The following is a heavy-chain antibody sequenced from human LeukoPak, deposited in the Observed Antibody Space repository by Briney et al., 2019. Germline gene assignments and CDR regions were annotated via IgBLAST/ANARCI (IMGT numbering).Heavy chain of an antibody. V-gene: IGHV1-69*05. CDR2: IFPVFGTA. CDR3: ARGNYWSEFDY. CDR1: GGTFSNYA. Sequence: SVKVSCKASGGTFSNYAISWVRQAPGEGLEWMGGIFPVFGTAYYAQKFQARVTITTDKSTSTGYMEMSSLRSEDTAIYYCARGNYWSEFDYWGQGTLVTVSS. D-gene: IGHD2-8*02. J-gene: IGHJ4*02.